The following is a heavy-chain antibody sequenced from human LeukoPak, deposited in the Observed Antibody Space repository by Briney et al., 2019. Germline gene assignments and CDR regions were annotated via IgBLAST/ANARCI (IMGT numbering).Heavy chain of an antibody. Sequence: GGSLRLSCAASGFTFSDYYMSWIRRAPGKGLEWVSYICSSGSTIYYADSVKGRFTISRDNAKNSLYLQMNSLRAEDTAVYYCARDDDGNSYVFDYWGQGTLVTVSS. V-gene: IGHV3-11*01. D-gene: IGHD2/OR15-2a*01. CDR1: GFTFSDYY. CDR3: ARDDDGNSYVFDY. CDR2: ICSSGSTI. J-gene: IGHJ4*02.